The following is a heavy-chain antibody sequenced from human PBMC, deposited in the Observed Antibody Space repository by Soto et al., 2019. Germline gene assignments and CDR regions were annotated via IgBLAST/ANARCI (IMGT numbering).Heavy chain of an antibody. Sequence: QVQLQQWGAGLLKPSETLSLTCGVYAESFSGYFWNWIRQPPGKGLEWIGEINHSGNINYNPSLRSRVTISLDTSKNQCSLNLSSVTAADTAVYYCARGQWLQRSEYWGQGTLVTVSS. CDR1: AESFSGYF. V-gene: IGHV4-34*01. CDR3: ARGQWLQRSEY. J-gene: IGHJ4*02. CDR2: INHSGNI. D-gene: IGHD6-19*01.